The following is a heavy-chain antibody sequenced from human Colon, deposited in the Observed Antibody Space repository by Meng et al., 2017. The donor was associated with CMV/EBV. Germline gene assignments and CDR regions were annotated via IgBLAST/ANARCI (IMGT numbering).Heavy chain of an antibody. Sequence: VRLVQFGAEVKEPWASVKVSCKASGYTFHGYYMHWVRQAPGQGLEWMGWINPNSGGTNYAQKFQGRVTMTRDTSISTAYMELSRLRSDDTAVYYRATVSSGYYLYFQHWGQGTLVTVSS. CDR3: ATVSSGYYLYFQH. J-gene: IGHJ1*01. CDR1: GYTFHGYY. V-gene: IGHV1-2*02. CDR2: INPNSGGT. D-gene: IGHD3-22*01.